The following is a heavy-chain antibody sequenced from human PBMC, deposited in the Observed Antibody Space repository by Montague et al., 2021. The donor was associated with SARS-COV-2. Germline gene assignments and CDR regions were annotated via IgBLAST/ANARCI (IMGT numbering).Heavy chain of an antibody. V-gene: IGHV3-11*06. CDR1: GFTFSDYY. Sequence: SLRLSCAASGFTFSDYYMFWIRQSPGKGLEYISYISGSTYTNYADSVKGRFTISRDNTKDSLFLQMNSLRAEDTAVYYCARGGSAYDSPLEYWGQGALVTVSS. D-gene: IGHD6-25*01. CDR2: ISGSTYT. CDR3: ARGGSAYDSPLEY. J-gene: IGHJ4*02.